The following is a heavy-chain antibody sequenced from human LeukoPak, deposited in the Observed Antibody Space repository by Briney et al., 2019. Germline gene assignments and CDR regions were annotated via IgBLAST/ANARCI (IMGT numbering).Heavy chain of an antibody. CDR2: IYPGDSDT. D-gene: IGHD2-21*01. CDR3: ASLRSYSDAFDI. J-gene: IGHJ3*02. CDR1: GYTFTSYW. V-gene: IGHV5-51*01. Sequence: GEALKISCQGSGYTFTSYWIAWVRQMPGEGLEWMGIIYPGDSDTRYSPSFQGEATISAYKSISTAFLQWSSLKASDSAMYYCASLRSYSDAFDIWGQGTMVTVSS.